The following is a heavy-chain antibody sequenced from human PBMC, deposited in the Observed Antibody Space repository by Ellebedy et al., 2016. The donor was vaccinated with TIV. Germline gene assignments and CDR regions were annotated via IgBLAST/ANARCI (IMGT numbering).Heavy chain of an antibody. D-gene: IGHD3-3*01. CDR3: AKAYYDFWSGYYAYYYYYGMDV. Sequence: AASVKVSCKASRFTFTSSTMQWVRQARGQRLEWIGWIVVGSGHTNYAQKFQERVTITRDMSTTTAYMELSSLRSEDTAVYYCAKAYYDFWSGYYAYYYYYGMDVWGQGTTVTVSS. V-gene: IGHV1-58*02. CDR2: IVVGSGHT. J-gene: IGHJ6*02. CDR1: RFTFTSST.